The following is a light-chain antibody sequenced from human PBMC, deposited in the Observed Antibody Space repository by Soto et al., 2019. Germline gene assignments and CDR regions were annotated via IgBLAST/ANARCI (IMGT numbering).Light chain of an antibody. CDR2: GAS. Sequence: EIVLTQSPGTLSLSPGERATLSCRASQSVSSSYLAWYQQKPGQAPRLLIYGASSRATGIPDRFSGSGSGTDFTLTISRLEPEDFAVYYCQQYGSSLRRLTFGGGTKVEIK. V-gene: IGKV3-20*01. J-gene: IGKJ4*01. CDR3: QQYGSSLRRLT. CDR1: QSVSSSY.